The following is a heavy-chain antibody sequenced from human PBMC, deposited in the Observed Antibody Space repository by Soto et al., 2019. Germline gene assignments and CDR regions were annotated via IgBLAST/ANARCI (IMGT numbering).Heavy chain of an antibody. CDR2: ITSSSSTI. Sequence: GGSLRLSCVVSGFTFSRSTMNWVRQAPGKGLEWVSSITSSSSTIYYADSVKGRFTISRDNAKNSLFLQMNSLRGEDTAVYDCARGGAYFYLWGRGTLVPVSS. J-gene: IGHJ2*01. CDR1: GFTFSRST. CDR3: ARGGAYFYL. V-gene: IGHV3-48*01.